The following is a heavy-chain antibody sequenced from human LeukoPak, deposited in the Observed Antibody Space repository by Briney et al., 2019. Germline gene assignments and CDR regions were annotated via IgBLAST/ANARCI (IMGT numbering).Heavy chain of an antibody. J-gene: IGHJ4*02. CDR2: IKQDGSEK. Sequence: SGKSLRLSCAASGLTFSGYGIHWVRQAPGKGLEWVANIKQDGSEKYYVDSVKGRFTISRDNAKNSLYLQMNSLRAEDTAVYYCARDRRGGGSPTLFDYWGQGTLVTVSS. D-gene: IGHD1-26*01. CDR3: ARDRRGGGSPTLFDY. CDR1: GLTFSGYG. V-gene: IGHV3-7*05.